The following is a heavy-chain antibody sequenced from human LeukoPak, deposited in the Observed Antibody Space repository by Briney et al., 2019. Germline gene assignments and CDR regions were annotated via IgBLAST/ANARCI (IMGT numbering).Heavy chain of an antibody. CDR3: ARGQGSGTDAFDI. CDR1: GFTVSRNY. CDR2: IYSGGST. D-gene: IGHD3-10*01. V-gene: IGHV3-53*01. J-gene: IGHJ3*02. Sequence: GGSLRLSCAASGFTVSRNYMSWVRQAPGKGLEWVSIIYSGGSTYSQNTLYLQLSSLRADDTAVYYCARGQGSGTDAFDIWGQGTLVTVSS.